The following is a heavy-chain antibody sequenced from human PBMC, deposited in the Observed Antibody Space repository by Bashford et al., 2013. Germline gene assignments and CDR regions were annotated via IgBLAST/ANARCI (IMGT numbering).Heavy chain of an antibody. CDR2: ISANTGDT. CDR3: GRGTQSFDP. V-gene: IGHV1-2*06. CDR1: GYIFTGYS. Sequence: ASVKVSCKASGYIFTGYSVHWVRQAPGQGLEWMGRISANTGDTVYAQKFQGRVTLTRDTSINTVYMELSSLRSDDTAVYYCGRGTQSFDPWAREPWSPSP. D-gene: IGHD1/OR15-1a*01. J-gene: IGHJ5*02.